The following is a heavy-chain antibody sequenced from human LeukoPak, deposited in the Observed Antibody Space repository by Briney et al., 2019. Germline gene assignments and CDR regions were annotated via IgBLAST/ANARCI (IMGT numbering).Heavy chain of an antibody. Sequence: GGSLRLSCAASGFTFSSYGMHWVRQAPGKGLEWVAFIRYDGSNKYYADSVKGRFTISRDNSKNTLYLQMNSLRAEDTAVYYCAKDPSMIVWNAFDIWGQGTMVTVSS. CDR3: AKDPSMIVWNAFDI. CDR1: GFTFSSYG. V-gene: IGHV3-30*02. J-gene: IGHJ3*02. CDR2: IRYDGSNK. D-gene: IGHD3-22*01.